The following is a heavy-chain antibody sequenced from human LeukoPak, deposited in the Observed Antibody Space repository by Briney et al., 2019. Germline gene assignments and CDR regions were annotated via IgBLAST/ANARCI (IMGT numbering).Heavy chain of an antibody. CDR2: ISTYNGYT. CDR3: ARGLGATYYDILTGYPLIY. V-gene: IGHV1-18*01. CDR1: GYTFTNYG. J-gene: IGHJ4*02. Sequence: GAPVKVSCKASGYTFTNYGINWVRQAPGQGLEWMGWISTYNGYTSYAQKLQGRVTMTTDTSTSTAYMELRSLRSDDTAVYYCARGLGATYYDILTGYPLIYWGQGTLVTVSS. D-gene: IGHD3-9*01.